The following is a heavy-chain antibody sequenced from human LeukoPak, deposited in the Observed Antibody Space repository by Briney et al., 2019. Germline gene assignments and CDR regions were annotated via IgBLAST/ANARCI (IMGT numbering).Heavy chain of an antibody. D-gene: IGHD4-11*01. CDR2: ISSSSSTI. J-gene: IGHJ6*03. CDR1: GFTFSSYS. Sequence: GSLRLSCAASGFTFSSYSMNWVRQAPGKGLEWVSYISSSSSTIYYADSVKGRFTISRDNAKNSLYLQMNSLRAEDTAVYYCARRRNYSYYYYYMDVWGKGTTVTVSS. V-gene: IGHV3-48*04. CDR3: ARRRNYSYYYYYMDV.